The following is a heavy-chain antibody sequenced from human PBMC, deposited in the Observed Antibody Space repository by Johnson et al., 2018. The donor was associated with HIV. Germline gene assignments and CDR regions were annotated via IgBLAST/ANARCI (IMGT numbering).Heavy chain of an antibody. CDR1: GFTFSSYW. D-gene: IGHD1-14*01. J-gene: IGHJ3*02. V-gene: IGHV3-7*02. Sequence: VQLVESGGGLVQPGGSRRLSCAASGFTFSSYWMSWVRQAPGKGLEWVANIKQDGSEKYYVDSVKGRFTISRDNAKNSLYLQMNSLRAEDTDVYYCARPTKPGDAFDIWGQGTMVTVSS. CDR3: ARPTKPGDAFDI. CDR2: IKQDGSEK.